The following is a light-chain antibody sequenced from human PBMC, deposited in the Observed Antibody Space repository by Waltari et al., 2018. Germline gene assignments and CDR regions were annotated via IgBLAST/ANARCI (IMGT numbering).Light chain of an antibody. CDR2: AAS. Sequence: DIQMTQSPSSLSASVGDRVTITCRASQGISDDLAWYQEKPGKVPKLLIYAASTLQSGVPSRFSGSGSGTDFTLTISSLQPEDVATYYCQKYNSAPRTFGQGTKVEIK. J-gene: IGKJ1*01. CDR1: QGISDD. CDR3: QKYNSAPRT. V-gene: IGKV1-27*01.